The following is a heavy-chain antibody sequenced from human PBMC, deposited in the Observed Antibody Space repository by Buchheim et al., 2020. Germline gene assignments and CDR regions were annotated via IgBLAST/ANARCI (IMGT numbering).Heavy chain of an antibody. CDR3: ARDFSGWSRDY. Sequence: DVQLVESGGGLVMPGGSLTLSCVTSGFSFSPFGMTWVRQAPGKGLEWVATVGSGHHTFYADFVEGRFTVSRGNARSSGYLPLNSLRAEDTAVYFCARDFSGWSRDYWGQGTL. CDR2: VGSGHHT. CDR1: GFSFSPFG. V-gene: IGHV3-21*01. D-gene: IGHD6-19*01. J-gene: IGHJ4*02.